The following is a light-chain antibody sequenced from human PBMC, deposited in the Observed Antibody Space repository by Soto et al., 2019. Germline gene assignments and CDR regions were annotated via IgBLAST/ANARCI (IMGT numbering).Light chain of an antibody. CDR2: EVS. Sequence: QSVLTQPASVSGSPGQSITISCTGTSSDVGSYDLVSWYQQHPGNAPKLMIYEVSKRPSGVSDRFSGSKSDNTASLTISGLQADDEADYYCCSYATTTLFGGGTKVTVL. J-gene: IGLJ2*01. CDR3: CSYATTTL. V-gene: IGLV2-23*02. CDR1: SSDVGSYDL.